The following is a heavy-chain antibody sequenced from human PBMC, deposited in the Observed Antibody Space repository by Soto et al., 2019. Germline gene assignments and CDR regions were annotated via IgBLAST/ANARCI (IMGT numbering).Heavy chain of an antibody. Sequence: QVQLVQSGAEVKKPGSSVKVSCKASGGTFSSYAISWVRQAPGQGLEWMGGIIPIFGTANYAQKFQGRVTHPADESTITAYMELSSLRAEDTAVYYCESNVEGINIVLRVYATSYYYYGMDVWGQGTTVTVSS. CDR3: ESNVEGINIVLRVYATSYYYYGMDV. CDR1: GGTFSSYA. CDR2: IIPIFGTA. D-gene: IGHD2-8*01. V-gene: IGHV1-69*01. J-gene: IGHJ6*02.